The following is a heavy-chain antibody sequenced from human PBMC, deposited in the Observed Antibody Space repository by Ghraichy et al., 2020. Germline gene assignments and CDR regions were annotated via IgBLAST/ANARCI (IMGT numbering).Heavy chain of an antibody. Sequence: ETLSLTCAVSGGSISSINWWSWVRQPPGKGLEWIGEIYHSGSTNYNPSLKSRVTISVDKSKNQFSLKLSSVTAADTAVYYCARGAPPVLPAAFHYYYYYMDVWGKGTTVTVSS. D-gene: IGHD2-2*01. CDR3: ARGAPPVLPAAFHYYYYYMDV. CDR1: GGSISSINW. V-gene: IGHV4-4*02. CDR2: IYHSGST. J-gene: IGHJ6*03.